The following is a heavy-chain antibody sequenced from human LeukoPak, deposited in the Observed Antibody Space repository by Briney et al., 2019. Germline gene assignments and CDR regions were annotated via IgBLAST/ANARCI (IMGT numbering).Heavy chain of an antibody. V-gene: IGHV3-23*01. D-gene: IGHD2-15*01. Sequence: GGSLRLSCAASGFTFSNYAMSWVRQAPGKGLEWVSAISGSGGSTYYADSVKGRFTISRDNSKNALYLQMNSLRAEDTAVYYCAKDDRTYCSGGTCYFDYWGQGTLVTVSS. J-gene: IGHJ4*02. CDR1: GFTFSNYA. CDR2: ISGSGGST. CDR3: AKDDRTYCSGGTCYFDY.